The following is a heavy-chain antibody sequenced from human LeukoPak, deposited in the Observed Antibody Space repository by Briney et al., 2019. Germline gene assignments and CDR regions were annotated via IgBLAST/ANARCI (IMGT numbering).Heavy chain of an antibody. Sequence: GGSLRLSCAPYGFTFSNYAMNWVRQAPGKGLEWVSGVNGSGVITYYSDSVKGRFTISRDNSKNSLYLQIKSLRAEDTAVYYCAKDSSQGGDYLDSWGQGTLVTVSS. CDR3: AKDSSQGGDYLDS. CDR2: VNGSGVIT. D-gene: IGHD3-16*01. V-gene: IGHV3-23*01. J-gene: IGHJ4*02. CDR1: GFTFSNYA.